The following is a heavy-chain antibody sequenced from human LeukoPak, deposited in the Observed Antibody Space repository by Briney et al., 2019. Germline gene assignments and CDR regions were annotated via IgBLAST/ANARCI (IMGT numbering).Heavy chain of an antibody. J-gene: IGHJ4*02. V-gene: IGHV3-7*02. CDR2: IKQDGTSK. CDR3: ARHGDYCFDL. Sequence: GGSLRLSCAASGFTFSRSWMGGLRQAPGKGLEWVANIKQDGTSKHYVDSVMGRFTISRDNAENSVYLQMNSLSAGDTAVYYCARHGDYCFDLWGPGTRVTVSS. CDR1: GFTFSRSW. D-gene: IGHD2-21*01.